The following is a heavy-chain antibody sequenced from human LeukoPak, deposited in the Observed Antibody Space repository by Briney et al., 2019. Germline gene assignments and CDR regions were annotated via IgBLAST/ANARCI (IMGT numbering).Heavy chain of an antibody. V-gene: IGHV4-31*03. CDR1: GGSISSGGYY. Sequence: SETLSLTCTVYGGSISSGGYYRSWIPQHPGNGRECIGYIYYSGTTYYNPSLKSRLTISVDTAKNHFSLKLSSVTAADTAVYWCASSAITYYYDSSRPGWFDPWGQGTLVTVSS. J-gene: IGHJ5*02. D-gene: IGHD3-22*01. CDR3: ASSAITYYYDSSRPGWFDP. CDR2: IYYSGTT.